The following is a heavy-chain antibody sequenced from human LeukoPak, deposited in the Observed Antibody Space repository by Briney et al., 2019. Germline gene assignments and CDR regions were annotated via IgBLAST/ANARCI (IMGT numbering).Heavy chain of an antibody. Sequence: PGGSLRLSCAASGFSFCNHAMHWVRQAPGKGLEWLVVTSYDGTRQYYADFVRGRFTISRDNSKNTLYLHMNSLRVDDTAVYYCAKDWSEGSGSYIDYWGQGALVTVSS. CDR2: TSYDGTRQ. CDR3: AKDWSEGSGSYIDY. J-gene: IGHJ4*02. D-gene: IGHD3-10*01. V-gene: IGHV3-30*04. CDR1: GFSFCNHA.